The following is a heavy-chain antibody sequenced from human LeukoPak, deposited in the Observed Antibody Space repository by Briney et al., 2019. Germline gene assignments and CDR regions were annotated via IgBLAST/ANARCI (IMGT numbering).Heavy chain of an antibody. CDR1: GYTFTGYY. Sequence: ASVKVSCKASGYTFTGYYMHWVRQAPGQGLEWMGRINPNSGGTNYAQKFQGRVIMTRDTSISTAYMELSRLRSDDTAVYYCARGRQVVTAIHDAFDIWGQGTMVTVSS. CDR3: ARGRQVVTAIHDAFDI. J-gene: IGHJ3*02. V-gene: IGHV1-2*06. D-gene: IGHD2-21*02. CDR2: INPNSGGT.